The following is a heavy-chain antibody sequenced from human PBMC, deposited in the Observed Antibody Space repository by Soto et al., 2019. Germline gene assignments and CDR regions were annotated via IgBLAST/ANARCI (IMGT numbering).Heavy chain of an antibody. D-gene: IGHD3-16*02. V-gene: IGHV1-8*01. Sequence: QVQLVQSGAEVKKPGASVKVSCKASGYTFTSYDINWVRQATGQGLEWMGWLNSNLGNTGYAQKFQGRVTMTRNTTIRTAYMELSSLRSEDAAVYYGARSIRSTCGGVIATDAFDIWGQGTMVTVSS. CDR1: GYTFTSYD. J-gene: IGHJ3*02. CDR3: ARSIRSTCGGVIATDAFDI. CDR2: LNSNLGNT.